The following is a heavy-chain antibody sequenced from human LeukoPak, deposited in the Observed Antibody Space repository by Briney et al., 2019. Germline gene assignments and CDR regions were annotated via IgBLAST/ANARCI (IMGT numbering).Heavy chain of an antibody. CDR2: IYYSGST. CDR1: GGSINSYY. V-gene: IGHV4-59*01. D-gene: IGHD4-23*01. J-gene: IGHJ4*02. Sequence: SETLSLTCTVSGGSINSYYWSWIRQPPGKGLEWIGYIYYSGSTNYNPSLKSRVTISVDTSKNQFSLKLSSVTAADTAVYYCASVRAYGGNDFDYWGQGTLVAVSS. CDR3: ASVRAYGGNDFDY.